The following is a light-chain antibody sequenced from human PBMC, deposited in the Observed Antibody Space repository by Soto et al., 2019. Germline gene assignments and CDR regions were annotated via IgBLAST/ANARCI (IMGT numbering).Light chain of an antibody. CDR3: TSFTSDNLYV. Sequence: SVRTRPASVSGSPGQSITISCTVTSSDFGGYNYVSWYQQYPGKVPKLLIYHVSNRPSGVSNRFSGSKSGNTASLTISGLQAEDEADYFCTSFTSDNLYVFGTGTKVTVL. J-gene: IGLJ1*01. CDR1: SSDFGGYNY. V-gene: IGLV2-14*03. CDR2: HVS.